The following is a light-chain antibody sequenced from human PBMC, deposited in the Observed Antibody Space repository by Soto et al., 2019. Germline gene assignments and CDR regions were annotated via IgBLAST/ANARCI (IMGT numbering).Light chain of an antibody. CDR3: QSYDTSLSGPV. J-gene: IGLJ2*01. Sequence: QSVLTQPPSVSGAPGQRVTISCTGSSSNIGAGYDVHWYQQLPGTAPKVLIYGNSNRPSGVPDRFSGSKSGTSASLAITGLQAEDEADFYCQSYDTSLSGPVFGGGTKLTVL. V-gene: IGLV1-40*01. CDR1: SSNIGAGYD. CDR2: GNS.